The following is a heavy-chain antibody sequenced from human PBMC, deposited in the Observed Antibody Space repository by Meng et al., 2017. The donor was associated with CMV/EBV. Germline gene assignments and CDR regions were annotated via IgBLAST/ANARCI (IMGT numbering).Heavy chain of an antibody. CDR2: ISGSGGST. CDR3: AKDAHIVVVPAALYY. J-gene: IGHJ4*02. D-gene: IGHD2-2*01. CDR1: GFTFSSYA. V-gene: IGHV3-23*01. Sequence: GESLKISCAASGFTFSSYAMSWVRQAPGKGLEWVSAISGSGGSTYYAESVKGRFTIFRDNSKNTLYLQMNSLRAEDTAVYYCAKDAHIVVVPAALYYWGQGTLVTVSS.